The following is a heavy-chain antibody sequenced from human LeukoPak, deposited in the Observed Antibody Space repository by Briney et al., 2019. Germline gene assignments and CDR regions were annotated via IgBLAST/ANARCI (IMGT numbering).Heavy chain of an antibody. J-gene: IGHJ4*02. Sequence: ASVKVSCNASGYTFTSYAMHWVRQAPGQRLEWMGWINAGNGNTKYSQKFQGRVTITRDTSASTAYMELSSLRSEDTAVYYCARDLTGRPQYYFDYWGQGTLVTVSS. D-gene: IGHD1-1*01. CDR1: GYTFTSYA. CDR2: INAGNGNT. V-gene: IGHV1-3*01. CDR3: ARDLTGRPQYYFDY.